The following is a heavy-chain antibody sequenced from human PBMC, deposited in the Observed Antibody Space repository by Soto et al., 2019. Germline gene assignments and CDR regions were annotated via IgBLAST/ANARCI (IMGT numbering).Heavy chain of an antibody. CDR1: GGSISSYD. V-gene: IGHV4-59*01. CDR3: ARLEGSWFDP. Sequence: SETLSLTCTVSGGSISSYDWSWIRQPPGKGLEWIGYIYYSGSTNYNPSLKSRVTISVDTSKNQFSLKLSSVTAADTAVYYCARLEGSWFDPWGQGTLVTSPQ. J-gene: IGHJ5*02. D-gene: IGHD3-10*01. CDR2: IYYSGST.